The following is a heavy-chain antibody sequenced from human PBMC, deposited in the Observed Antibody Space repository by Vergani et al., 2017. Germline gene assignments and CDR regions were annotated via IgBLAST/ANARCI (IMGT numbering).Heavy chain of an antibody. Sequence: QEQLVQSGSELKKPGASVKVSCKASGYSFNNYAIHWVRQAPGQGLEWMGWINPTTGNPTYARAFTGRFVFSLDTSISTSYRQIGSLKAEDTAVYFCARAKRGRLAVGATDSWGQGTLLTVSS. J-gene: IGHJ4*02. CDR2: INPTTGNP. V-gene: IGHV7-4-1*01. CDR1: GYSFNNYA. CDR3: ARAKRGRLAVGATDS. D-gene: IGHD6-19*01.